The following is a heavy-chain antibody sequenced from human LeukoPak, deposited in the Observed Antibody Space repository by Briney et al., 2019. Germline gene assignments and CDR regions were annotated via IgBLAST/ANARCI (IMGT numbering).Heavy chain of an antibody. Sequence: SETLSLTCTVSGGSVSSGSYYWSWIRQPPGKGLEWIGYIYYSGSTNYNPSLKSRVTISVDTSKNQSSLKLSSVTAADTAVYYCARSWLVRGVINWFDPWGQGTLVTVSS. J-gene: IGHJ5*02. V-gene: IGHV4-61*01. CDR3: ARSWLVRGVINWFDP. CDR2: IYYSGST. CDR1: GGSVSSGSYY. D-gene: IGHD3-10*01.